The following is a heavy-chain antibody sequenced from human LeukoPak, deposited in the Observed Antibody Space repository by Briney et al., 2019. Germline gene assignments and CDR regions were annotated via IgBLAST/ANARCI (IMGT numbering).Heavy chain of an antibody. J-gene: IGHJ4*02. CDR2: IDGSGSLT. CDR1: GFTFSGHA. CDR3: ARVSTVTANFDY. V-gene: IGHV3-23*05. D-gene: IGHD2-21*02. Sequence: GGSLRLSCGAPGFTFSGHAMNWVRQPPGKGLQWVSGIDGSGSLTFYADFVKGRFTISRDNSENRLYLQMNSLRAEDTALYYCARVSTVTANFDYWGKGSLVTVSS.